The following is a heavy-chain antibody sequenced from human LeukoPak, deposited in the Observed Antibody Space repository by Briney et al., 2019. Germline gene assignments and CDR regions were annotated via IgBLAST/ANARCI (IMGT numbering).Heavy chain of an antibody. CDR3: ARVPDYYDSSGQDY. J-gene: IGHJ4*02. Sequence: GASVKVSCKASGGTFSSYAISWVRQAPGQGLEWMGRIIPIFGTANYAQKFQGRVTITTDESTSTAYMELSSLRSEDTAVYYCARVPDYYDSSGQDYWGQGTLVTVSS. V-gene: IGHV1-69*05. CDR2: IIPIFGTA. CDR1: GGTFSSYA. D-gene: IGHD3-22*01.